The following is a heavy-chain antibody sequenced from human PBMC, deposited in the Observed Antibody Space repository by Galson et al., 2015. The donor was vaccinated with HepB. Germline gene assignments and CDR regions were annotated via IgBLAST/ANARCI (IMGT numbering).Heavy chain of an antibody. CDR1: GFSLSTSGTR. D-gene: IGHD2-15*01. CDR3: ARMIGSHYYHGMDV. Sequence: PALVKPTQTLTLTCTVSGFSLSTSGTRLSWVRQPPGKALQWLARFDWDGDKWYSTSLKTRLTLSKDTSKNQVVLTMTNMDPVDTATYFCARMIGSHYYHGMDVWGQGTTVTVSS. V-gene: IGHV2-70*04. J-gene: IGHJ6*02. CDR2: FDWDGDK.